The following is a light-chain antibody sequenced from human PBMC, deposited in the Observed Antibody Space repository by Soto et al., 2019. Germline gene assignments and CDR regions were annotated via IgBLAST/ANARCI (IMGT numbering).Light chain of an antibody. CDR3: LQGTPWSTMIT. CDR1: QGLRHHDGNTY. CDR2: NVS. J-gene: IGKJ3*01. Sequence: DVVMTQSPLSLPVTLGQPASISCRSSQGLRHHDGNTYLNWFHQRPGQSPRRLIYNVSNRDSGVADRVRGKGSGSDSALKISRVEGEDVGVYYWLQGTPWSTMITFGPGTKVDLK. V-gene: IGKV2-30*02.